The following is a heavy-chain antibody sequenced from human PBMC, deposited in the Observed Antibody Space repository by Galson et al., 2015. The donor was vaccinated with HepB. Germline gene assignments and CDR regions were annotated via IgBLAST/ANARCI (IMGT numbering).Heavy chain of an antibody. CDR1: GFTFSSYS. V-gene: IGHV3-48*02. J-gene: IGHJ4*02. D-gene: IGHD3-9*01. CDR2: ISSSSSTI. CDR3: ARDRPSDILTGYYPHPADY. Sequence: SLRLSCAASGFTFSSYSMNWVRQAPGKGLEWVSYISSSSSTIYYADSVKGRFTISRDNAKNSLYLQMNSLRDEDTAVYYCARDRPSDILTGYYPHPADYWGQGTLVTVSS.